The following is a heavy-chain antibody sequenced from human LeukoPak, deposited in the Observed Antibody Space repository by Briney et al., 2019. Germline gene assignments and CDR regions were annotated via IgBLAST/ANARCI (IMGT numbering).Heavy chain of an antibody. V-gene: IGHV3-21*01. J-gene: IGHJ6*04. Sequence: GGSLKLSCAASGFTFSSYSMNWVRQAPGKGLEWVSSISSSSSYIYYADSVKGRFTISRDNAKNSLYLQMNSLRAEDTAVYYCARDEIVVVPAAKPVDVWGKGTTVTVSS. CDR2: ISSSSSYI. CDR3: ARDEIVVVPAAKPVDV. CDR1: GFTFSSYS. D-gene: IGHD2-2*01.